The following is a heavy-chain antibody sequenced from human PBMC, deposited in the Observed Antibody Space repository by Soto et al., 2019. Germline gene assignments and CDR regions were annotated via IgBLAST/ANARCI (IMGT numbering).Heavy chain of an antibody. Sequence: PGESLKISCQAFGYSFTPFWIGWVRQMPGTGLEWMGFIYLSDSDTRYSPSFQDQVTVSADKSISTAYLQWSSLKASDTAIYYCASRKKTTDAFDVWGQGTMVTVS. CDR2: IYLSDSDT. D-gene: IGHD1-1*01. CDR3: ASRKKTTDAFDV. V-gene: IGHV5-51*01. J-gene: IGHJ3*01. CDR1: GYSFTPFW.